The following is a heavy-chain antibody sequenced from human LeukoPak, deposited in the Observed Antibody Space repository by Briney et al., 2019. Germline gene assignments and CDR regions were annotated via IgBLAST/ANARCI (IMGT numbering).Heavy chain of an antibody. J-gene: IGHJ4*02. CDR3: AREYSSGSVY. D-gene: IGHD6-19*01. V-gene: IGHV3-48*04. CDR1: GFTFTIFG. Sequence: GGSLRLSCAASGFTFTIFGMNWVRQAPGKGLEWVSYISSSSSTIYHADSVKGRFTISRDNAKNSLYLQMNSLRAEDTAVYYCAREYSSGSVYWGQGTLVTVSS. CDR2: ISSSSSTI.